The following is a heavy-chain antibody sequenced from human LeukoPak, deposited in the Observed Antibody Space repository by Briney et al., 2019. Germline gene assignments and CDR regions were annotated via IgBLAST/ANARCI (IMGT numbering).Heavy chain of an antibody. Sequence: GGSLRLSCAASGFTFSSYSMNWVRQAPGKGLEWVSSISSSSSYLYYADSVKGRFTISRDNAKNSLYLQMNSLRAEDTAVYYCARGTVTAMVTFFDYWGQGTLVTVSS. J-gene: IGHJ4*02. V-gene: IGHV3-21*01. CDR3: ARGTVTAMVTFFDY. CDR1: GFTFSSYS. D-gene: IGHD5-18*01. CDR2: ISSSSSYL.